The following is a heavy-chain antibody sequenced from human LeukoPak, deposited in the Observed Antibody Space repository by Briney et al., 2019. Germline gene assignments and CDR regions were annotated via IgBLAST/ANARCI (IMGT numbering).Heavy chain of an antibody. J-gene: IGHJ4*02. D-gene: IGHD3-3*01. Sequence: PGRSLRLSCAASGFTFSSYGMHWVRQAPGKGLEWVAVIWYDGSNKYYAASVKGRFTISRDNSKNTLYLQINSLRAEDTAVYYCARDPGTMSPDYWGQGTLVTVSS. CDR1: GFTFSSYG. CDR3: ARDPGTMSPDY. CDR2: IWYDGSNK. V-gene: IGHV3-33*01.